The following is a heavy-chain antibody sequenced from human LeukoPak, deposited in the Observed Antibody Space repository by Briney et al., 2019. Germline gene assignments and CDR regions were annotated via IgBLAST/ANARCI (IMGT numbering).Heavy chain of an antibody. CDR3: ARVGDGYNVGFDY. V-gene: IGHV3-48*01. CDR1: GFTFGSYS. CDR2: ISSSSSTI. D-gene: IGHD5-24*01. J-gene: IGHJ4*02. Sequence: PGGSLRLSCAASGFTFGSYSMNWVRQAPGKGLEWVSYISSSSSTIYYADSVKGRFTISRDNAKNSLYLQMNSLRAEDTAVYYCARVGDGYNVGFDYWGQGTLVTVSS.